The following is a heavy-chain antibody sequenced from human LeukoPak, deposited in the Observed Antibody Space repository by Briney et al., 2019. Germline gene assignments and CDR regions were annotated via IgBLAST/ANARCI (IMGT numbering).Heavy chain of an antibody. Sequence: GGSLRLSCAASGFTFSSYAMHWVRQAPGKGLEWVAVISYDGSNKYYADSVKGRFTISRDNSKNTLYLQMNSLRAEDTAVYYCAREHGSYYDFWSGYYDRWGQGTLVTVSS. V-gene: IGHV3-30*04. CDR2: ISYDGSNK. D-gene: IGHD3-3*01. CDR3: AREHGSYYDFWSGYYDR. J-gene: IGHJ4*02. CDR1: GFTFSSYA.